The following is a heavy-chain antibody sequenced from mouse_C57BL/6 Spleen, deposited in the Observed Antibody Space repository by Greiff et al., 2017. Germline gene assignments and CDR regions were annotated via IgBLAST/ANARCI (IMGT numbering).Heavy chain of an antibody. D-gene: IGHD2-4*01. J-gene: IGHJ3*01. CDR2: IYPGDGDT. CDR1: GYAFSSYW. CDR3: ARAGYYYDYGAWFAY. Sequence: QVQLKQSGAELVKPGASVKISCKASGYAFSSYWMNWVKQRPGTGLEWIGQIYPGDGDTNYNGKFKGKATLTADKSSSTAYMQLSSLTSEDSAVYFCARAGYYYDYGAWFAYWGQGTLVTVSA. V-gene: IGHV1-80*01.